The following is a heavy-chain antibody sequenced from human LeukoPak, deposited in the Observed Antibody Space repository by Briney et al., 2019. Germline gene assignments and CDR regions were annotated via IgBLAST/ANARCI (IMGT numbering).Heavy chain of an antibody. CDR2: IDPKNGNR. CDR1: GYTFINND. D-gene: IGHD2-15*01. CDR3: ARSHTQKEFCGGGRCYPTVWWFDP. J-gene: IGHJ5*02. Sequence: ASVKVSCKASGYTFINNDINWVRQAPGQGLEWMAWIDPKNGNRGYAQNFQGRVTMTTDISINIAYLELSSLRSEDTAVYYCARSHTQKEFCGGGRCYPTVWWFDPWGQGTLVTVSS. V-gene: IGHV1-8*01.